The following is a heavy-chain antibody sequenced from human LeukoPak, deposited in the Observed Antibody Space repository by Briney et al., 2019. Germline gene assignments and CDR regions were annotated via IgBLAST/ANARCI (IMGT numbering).Heavy chain of an antibody. D-gene: IGHD3-22*01. V-gene: IGHV3-20*04. CDR2: INWNGGST. Sequence: PGGSLRLSCAASGFTFDDYGMSWVRQAPGKGLEWVSGINWNGGSTGYADSVMGRFTISRDNAKNSLYLQMNSLRAEDTALYYCATPYYYDSSGYYYGAFDIWGQGTMVTVSS. CDR1: GFTFDDYG. J-gene: IGHJ3*02. CDR3: ATPYYYDSSGYYYGAFDI.